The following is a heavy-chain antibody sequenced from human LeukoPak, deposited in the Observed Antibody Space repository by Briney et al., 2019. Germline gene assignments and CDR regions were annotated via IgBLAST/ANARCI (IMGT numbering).Heavy chain of an antibody. Sequence: SQTLSLTCTVSGGSISSGDHYWDWIRQHPGKGLEWIGSIYYSGSSYYNPSLSSRVTISLDTSKSQFSLTLSSVTAADSAVYYCARVTLHYSYGNFDYWGQGTLVTVSS. D-gene: IGHD5-18*01. J-gene: IGHJ4*02. V-gene: IGHV4-31*03. CDR3: ARVTLHYSYGNFDY. CDR2: IYYSGSS. CDR1: GGSISSGDHY.